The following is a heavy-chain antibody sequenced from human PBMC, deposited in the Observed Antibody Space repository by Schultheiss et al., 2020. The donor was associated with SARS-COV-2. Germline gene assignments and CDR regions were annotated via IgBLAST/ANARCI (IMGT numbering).Heavy chain of an antibody. Sequence: GGSLRLSCAASGFTFSSYSMNWVRQAPGKGLEWVSSITNNGSNKYYADSVKGRFTISRDNAKNTLYLQMNSLRAEDTAVYYCAQELAITCFHHWGQGTLVTVSS. V-gene: IGHV3-21*01. CDR1: GFTFSSYS. D-gene: IGHD6-6*01. CDR2: ITNNGSNK. J-gene: IGHJ1*01. CDR3: AQELAITCFHH.